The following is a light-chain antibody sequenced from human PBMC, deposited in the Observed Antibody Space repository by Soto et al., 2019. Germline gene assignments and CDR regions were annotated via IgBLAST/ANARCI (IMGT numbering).Light chain of an antibody. CDR1: SSNIGSDT. CDR2: SNN. Sequence: QSVLTQPPSASGTPGQRVTISCSGSSSNIGSDTVNWYQQLPGTAPKLLIYSNNQPPSGVPDRFSAYKSGTSAPVAISGLASEDDADYYCAAWDDRLNSVVFGGGTKLTVL. V-gene: IGLV1-44*01. J-gene: IGLJ2*01. CDR3: AAWDDRLNSVV.